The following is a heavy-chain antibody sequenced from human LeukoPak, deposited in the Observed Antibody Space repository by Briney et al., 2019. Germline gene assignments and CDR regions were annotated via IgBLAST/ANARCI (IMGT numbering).Heavy chain of an antibody. V-gene: IGHV4-39*07. CDR1: GGSISSSSYY. Sequence: SETLSLTCTVSGGSISSSSYYWGWIRQPPGKGLEWIGEINHSGSTNYNPSLKSRVTISVDTSKNQFSLKLSSVTAADTAVYYCARTRTKYSSSWKGFDYWGQGTLVTVSS. CDR2: INHSGST. CDR3: ARTRTKYSSSWKGFDY. J-gene: IGHJ4*02. D-gene: IGHD6-13*01.